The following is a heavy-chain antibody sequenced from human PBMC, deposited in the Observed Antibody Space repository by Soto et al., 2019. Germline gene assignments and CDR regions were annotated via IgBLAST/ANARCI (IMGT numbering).Heavy chain of an antibody. D-gene: IGHD5-12*01. CDR1: GASVAGGSYY. CDR3: ARDTYSGYDFGL. V-gene: IGHV4-30-4*01. J-gene: IGHJ5*02. CDR2: IPSRGRP. Sequence: SETLSLTCSVSGASVAGGSYYWSWVRQPPGKGLEWIGYIPSRGRPFYNPSLTSRGTISADTSKNQLSLQLTSVTAADTAVYYCARDTYSGYDFGLWGQGALVTVSS.